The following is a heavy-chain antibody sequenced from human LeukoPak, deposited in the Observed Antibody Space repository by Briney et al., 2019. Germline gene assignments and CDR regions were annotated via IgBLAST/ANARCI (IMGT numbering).Heavy chain of an antibody. V-gene: IGHV3-30*02. CDR3: AKDPRRNFGVVIFLDY. CDR2: IRYDGSNK. J-gene: IGHJ4*02. Sequence: PGGSLRLSCAASGFTFSSYSMNWVRQAPGKGLEWVAFIRYDGSNKYYADSVKGRFTISRDNSKNTLYLQMNSLRAEDTAVYYCAKDPRRNFGVVIFLDYWGQGTLVTVSS. CDR1: GFTFSSYS. D-gene: IGHD3-3*01.